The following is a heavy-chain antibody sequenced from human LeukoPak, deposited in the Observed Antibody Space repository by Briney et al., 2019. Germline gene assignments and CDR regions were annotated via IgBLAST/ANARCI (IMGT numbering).Heavy chain of an antibody. D-gene: IGHD3-9*01. Sequence: GASVKVSCKASGGTFSSYAISWVRQAPGQGLEWMGRTIPILGIANYAQKFQGRVTITADKSTSTAYMELSSLRSEDTAVYYCARPVDDILTGFDYWGQGTLVTVSS. CDR3: ARPVDDILTGFDY. CDR2: TIPILGIA. J-gene: IGHJ4*02. CDR1: GGTFSSYA. V-gene: IGHV1-69*04.